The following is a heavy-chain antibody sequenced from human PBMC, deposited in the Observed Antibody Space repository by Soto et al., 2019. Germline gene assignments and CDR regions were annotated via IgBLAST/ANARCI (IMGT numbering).Heavy chain of an antibody. CDR3: ARDLPSPRPEPRASYYYYGMDV. CDR1: GGTFSSYA. Sequence: GASVKVSCKASGGTFSSYAISWVRQAPGQGLEWMGGIIPIFGTANYAQKFQGRVTITADESTSTAYMELSSLRSEDTAVYYCARDLPSPRPEPRASYYYYGMDVWGQGTTVTVSS. V-gene: IGHV1-69*13. CDR2: IIPIFGTA. J-gene: IGHJ6*02. D-gene: IGHD1-1*01.